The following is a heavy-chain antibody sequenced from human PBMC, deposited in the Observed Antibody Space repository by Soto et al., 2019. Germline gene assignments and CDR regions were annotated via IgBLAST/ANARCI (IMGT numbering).Heavy chain of an antibody. Sequence: EVQLVESGGGLVQPGGSLRLSCAASGFASSDYWMHWVRQAPGKGLVWVSRINSDGSSTSYADSVTGRFTISRDIAKNLLLLQRQSRRAEDTAVYYCARVEVYGGTSGWFFELWGLGTLVTVSS. CDR2: INSDGSST. J-gene: IGHJ2*01. CDR1: GFASSDYW. V-gene: IGHV3-74*01. D-gene: IGHD4-17*01. CDR3: ARVEVYGGTSGWFFEL.